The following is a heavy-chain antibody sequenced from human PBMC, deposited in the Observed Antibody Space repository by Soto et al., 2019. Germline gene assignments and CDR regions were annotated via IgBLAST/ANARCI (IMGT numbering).Heavy chain of an antibody. D-gene: IGHD6-13*01. J-gene: IGHJ4*02. CDR2: ISSSSSYI. V-gene: IGHV3-21*01. CDR3: ATAGSSSWHPVGY. Sequence: GGSLRLSCAASGFTFSSYSMNWVRQAPGKGLEWVSSISSSSSYIYYADSVKGRFTISRDNAKNSLYLQMNSLRAEDTAVYYCATAGSSSWHPVGYWGQGTLGTVSS. CDR1: GFTFSSYS.